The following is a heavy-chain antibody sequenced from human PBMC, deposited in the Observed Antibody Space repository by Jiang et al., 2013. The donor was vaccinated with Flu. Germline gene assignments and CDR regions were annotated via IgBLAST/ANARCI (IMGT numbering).Heavy chain of an antibody. D-gene: IGHD6-19*01. CDR1: GGSISSGGYY. Sequence: GPGLVKPSQTLSLTCTVSGGSISSGGYYWSWIRQHPGKGLEWIGYIYYSGSTYYNPSLKSRVTISVDTSKNQFSLKLSSVTAADTAVYYCARDHSRLPGIAVAGFGWFDPWGQGTLVTVSS. J-gene: IGHJ5*02. CDR2: IYYSGST. V-gene: IGHV4-31*03. CDR3: ARDHSRLPGIAVAGFGWFDP.